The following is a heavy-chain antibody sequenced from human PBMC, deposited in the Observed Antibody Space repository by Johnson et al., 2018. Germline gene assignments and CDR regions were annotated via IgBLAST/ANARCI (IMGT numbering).Heavy chain of an antibody. CDR1: GFTFSSYG. D-gene: IGHD6-19*01. CDR3: AKGVLAVAGSGAFDV. Sequence: QVQLVQSGGGVVQXGRSLRLSCAASGFTFSSYGMHWVRQAPGKGLEWVAVIWYDGSNKYYADSVKGRFPISRDNSKNSLYLQMNSLRAEDTALYYCAKGVLAVAGSGAFDVWGQGTMVTVSS. CDR2: IWYDGSNK. J-gene: IGHJ3*01. V-gene: IGHV3-33*06.